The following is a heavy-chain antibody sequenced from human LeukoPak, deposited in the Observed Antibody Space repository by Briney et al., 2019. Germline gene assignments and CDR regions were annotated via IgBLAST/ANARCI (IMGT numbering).Heavy chain of an antibody. CDR3: TTNVIRGNSGDDYDD. V-gene: IGHV3-30*03. CDR2: ISSDGNDK. Sequence: QPGGSLRLSCAASGVTFSSYGMHWVRQAPGKGLEWVALISSDGNDKLYGDSVKGRFTISRDDSKSTLYLQMNSLRAEDTAVYYCTTNVIRGNSGDDYDDWGQGTLVTVSS. D-gene: IGHD5-12*01. J-gene: IGHJ4*02. CDR1: GVTFSSYG.